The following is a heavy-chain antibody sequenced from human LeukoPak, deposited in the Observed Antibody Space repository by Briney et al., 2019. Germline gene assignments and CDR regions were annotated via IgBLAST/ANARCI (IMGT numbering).Heavy chain of an antibody. Sequence: GGSLRLSFAASGFTFSSYGMHWVRQAPGKGLEWVAVISYDGSNKYYADSVKGRFTISRDNSKNTLYLQMNSLRAEDTAVYYCAKDHRYSYGYYFDYWGQGTLVTVSS. D-gene: IGHD5-18*01. V-gene: IGHV3-30*18. CDR1: GFTFSSYG. J-gene: IGHJ4*02. CDR3: AKDHRYSYGYYFDY. CDR2: ISYDGSNK.